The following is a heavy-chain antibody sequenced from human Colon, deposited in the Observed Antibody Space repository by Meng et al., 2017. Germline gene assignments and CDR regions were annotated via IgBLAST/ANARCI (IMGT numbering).Heavy chain of an antibody. CDR3: ARTAMLDS. D-gene: IGHD2-2*01. CDR1: GYTFTSPD. V-gene: IGHV1-8*01. CDR2: MNPNNRNT. Sequence: QVQLVQSGGEVGKPGASVKVTCKASGYTFTSPDINWVRQATGRGLEWLGWMNPNNRNTGSAQKFQGRVSMTRDTSIGTAYMELSGLTSEDTAVYYCARTAMLDSWGQGTLVTVSS. J-gene: IGHJ5*01.